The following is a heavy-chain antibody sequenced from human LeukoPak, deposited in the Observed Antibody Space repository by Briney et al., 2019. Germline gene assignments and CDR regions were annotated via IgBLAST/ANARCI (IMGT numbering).Heavy chain of an antibody. V-gene: IGHV4-34*01. CDR1: GGSFRGYY. CDR2: INHSGST. J-gene: IGHJ4*02. Sequence: SETLSLTCAVHGGSFRGYYWSWIRKPPGKGLGWIGEINHSGSTNYNPSLKSRVTISVDTSKNQFSLKLSSVTAADTAVYYCARSWYYYDSSGYYTDPEVDYWGQGTLVTVSS. CDR3: ARSWYYYDSSGYYTDPEVDY. D-gene: IGHD3-22*01.